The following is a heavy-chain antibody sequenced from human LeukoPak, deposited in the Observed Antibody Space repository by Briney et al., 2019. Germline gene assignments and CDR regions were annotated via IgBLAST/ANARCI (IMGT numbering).Heavy chain of an antibody. Sequence: PSETLSLTCTVSGGSVSSGSYYWSWIRQPPGKGLEWIGYIYYSGSTNYNPSLKSRVTISVDTSKNQFSLKLSSVTAADTAVYYCARELGYCSGGSCHYPFDYWGQGTLVTVSS. CDR1: GGSVSSGSYY. V-gene: IGHV4-61*01. CDR2: IYYSGST. CDR3: ARELGYCSGGSCHYPFDY. D-gene: IGHD2-15*01. J-gene: IGHJ4*02.